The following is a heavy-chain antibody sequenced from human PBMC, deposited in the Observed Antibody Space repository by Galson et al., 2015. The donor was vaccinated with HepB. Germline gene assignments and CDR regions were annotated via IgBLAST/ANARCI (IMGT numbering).Heavy chain of an antibody. J-gene: IGHJ4*02. Sequence: SLRLSCAASGFTFSNYVMHWVRQAPGKGLEWVAVVSFDGTTKYYVDSVKGRFTISRDNSKNTLFLQMNSLRPEDTAVYYCVRGPTVTTIDYWGQGTLVTVSS. CDR2: VSFDGTTK. CDR3: VRGPTVTTIDY. V-gene: IGHV3-30-3*01. D-gene: IGHD4-17*01. CDR1: GFTFSNYV.